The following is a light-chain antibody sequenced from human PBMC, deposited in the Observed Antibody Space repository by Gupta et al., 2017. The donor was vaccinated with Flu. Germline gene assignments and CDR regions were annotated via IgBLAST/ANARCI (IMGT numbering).Light chain of an antibody. V-gene: IGKV1-39*01. CDR2: AAS. CDR1: QNIANF. J-gene: IGKJ2*01. CDR3: QQSDSTPHT. Sequence: DVQMPQSPSSLSSSAGDRVTITCRASQNIANFLNWYQQKPGEAPRLLIYAASTLQTGVPSRFSGDGSGTDFTLTITGLQPEDSATYYCQQSDSTPHTFGQGTELEIK.